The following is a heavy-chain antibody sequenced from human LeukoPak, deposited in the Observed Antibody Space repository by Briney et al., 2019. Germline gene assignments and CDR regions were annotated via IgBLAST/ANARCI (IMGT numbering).Heavy chain of an antibody. J-gene: IGHJ4*02. CDR2: ISSDRSST. CDR3: AKLKFRYRSREY. CDR1: GFTFSSYW. V-gene: IGHV3-74*01. D-gene: IGHD5-18*01. Sequence: GGSLSLSCAASGFTFSSYWMHWVRQAPGKGLVWVSRISSDRSSTYYAYSVKGRFTISRDKSKNTLYLQMNSLRAEDTAVYYSAKLKFRYRSREYWGQGTLVAVSS.